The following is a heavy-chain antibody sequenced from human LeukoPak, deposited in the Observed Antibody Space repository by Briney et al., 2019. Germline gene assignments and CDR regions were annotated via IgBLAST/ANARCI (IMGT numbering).Heavy chain of an antibody. CDR1: GGSISTSSSYY. J-gene: IGHJ4*02. CDR2: IYYTCDT. Sequence: SETLSLTCTVSGGSISTSSSYYWGWIRQPPGKGLEGIGSIYYTCDTYYNSSLKSRVTISVDTSKTQFALKLTSVTAADTALYYCARLRGYTYGNPGYWGQGSLVTVSS. V-gene: IGHV4-39*01. CDR3: ARLRGYTYGNPGY. D-gene: IGHD5-18*01.